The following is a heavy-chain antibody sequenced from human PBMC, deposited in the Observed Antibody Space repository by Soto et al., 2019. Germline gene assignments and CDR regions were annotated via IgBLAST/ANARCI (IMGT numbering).Heavy chain of an antibody. CDR2: IIPNDGVT. CDR1: GGTLSSYT. Sequence: SVKVSCKASGGTLSSYTFSWVRQAPGQGLEWMGWIIPNDGVTNYAKKFQGRFTIVVDTSTSTAYMELRSLRSYDTAVYYCARVHVDYWFDPWGQGTLVTVSS. J-gene: IGHJ5*02. V-gene: IGHV1-69*10. CDR3: ARVHVDYWFDP.